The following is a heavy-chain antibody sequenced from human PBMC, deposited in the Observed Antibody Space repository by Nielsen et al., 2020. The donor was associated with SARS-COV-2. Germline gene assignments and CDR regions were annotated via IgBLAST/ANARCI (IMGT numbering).Heavy chain of an antibody. Sequence: GESLKISCAASGFTFSSYSMNWVRQAPGKGLEWVSSISSSSSYIYYADSVKGRFTISRDNAKNSLYLQMNSLRAEDTAVNYCARDLSGSYYGVGFDYWGQGTLVTVSS. CDR1: GFTFSSYS. CDR3: ARDLSGSYYGVGFDY. J-gene: IGHJ4*02. D-gene: IGHD1-26*01. V-gene: IGHV3-21*01. CDR2: ISSSSSYI.